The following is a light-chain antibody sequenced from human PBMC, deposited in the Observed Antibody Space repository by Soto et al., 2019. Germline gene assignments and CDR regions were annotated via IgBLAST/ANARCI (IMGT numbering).Light chain of an antibody. Sequence: QSALTQPASVSGSPGQSITISCTGTSSDVGGYNYVSWYQQHPGKAPKLMVYDVSNRPSGVSNRFSGSKSGNTASLTISGLQAEDELDIYCPSYTSSSTVYAFGPGTKVTVL. CDR1: SSDVGGYNY. CDR3: PSYTSSSTVYA. J-gene: IGLJ1*01. V-gene: IGLV2-14*01. CDR2: DVS.